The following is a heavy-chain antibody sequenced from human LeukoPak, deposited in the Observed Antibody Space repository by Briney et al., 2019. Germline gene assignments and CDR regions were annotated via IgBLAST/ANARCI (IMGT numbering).Heavy chain of an antibody. CDR1: GGPISRYY. V-gene: IGHV4-59*01. J-gene: IGHJ4*02. D-gene: IGHD6-13*01. CDR3: ARWGEAAAGIYY. CDR2: IYSSGST. Sequence: PSETLSLTCTVSGGPISRYYWTWIRQPPGKGLEWIGYIYSSGSTNYNPSLKSRVTMSVDTSKNQFSLRLSSVTAADTAVYYCARWGEAAAGIYYWGQGTLVTVSS.